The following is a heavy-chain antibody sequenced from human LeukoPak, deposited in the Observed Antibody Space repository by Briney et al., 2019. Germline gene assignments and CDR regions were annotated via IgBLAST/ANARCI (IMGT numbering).Heavy chain of an antibody. V-gene: IGHV3-48*01. Sequence: PGGSLRLSCAASGFTFSSYSMNWVRQAPGKGLEWVPYISSSSSTLYYADSVKGRFTISRDNAKNSLYLQMNSLRAEDTAVYYCARPSTSPIVEHFQHWGQGTLVTVSS. CDR1: GFTFSSYS. CDR3: ARPSTSPIVEHFQH. CDR2: ISSSSSTL. J-gene: IGHJ1*01. D-gene: IGHD2-2*01.